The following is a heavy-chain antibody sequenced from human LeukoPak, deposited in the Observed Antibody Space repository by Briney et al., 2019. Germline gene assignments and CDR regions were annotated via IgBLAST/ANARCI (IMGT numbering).Heavy chain of an antibody. J-gene: IGHJ1*01. CDR1: GFTFSSYS. CDR3: ARDDIVVVPAAASAEYFQH. D-gene: IGHD2-2*01. V-gene: IGHV3-21*01. Sequence: GGSLRLSCAASGFTFSSYSMNWVRQAPGKGLEWVSSISSSSSYIYYADSVKGRFTISRDNAKSSLYLQMNSLRAEDTAVYYCARDDIVVVPAAASAEYFQHWGQGTLVTVSS. CDR2: ISSSSSYI.